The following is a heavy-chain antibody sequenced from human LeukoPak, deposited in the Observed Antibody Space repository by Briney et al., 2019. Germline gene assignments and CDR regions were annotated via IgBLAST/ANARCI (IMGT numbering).Heavy chain of an antibody. CDR3: ARSGELFYNWFDP. Sequence: ASVKVSCKASGYTFTSYDINWVRQATGQGLEWRGWMNPNSGNTGYAQKFQGRVTMTRNTSISTAYMELSSLRSEGTAVYYCARSGELFYNWFDPWGQGTLVTVSS. V-gene: IGHV1-8*01. D-gene: IGHD3-10*01. CDR1: GYTFTSYD. CDR2: MNPNSGNT. J-gene: IGHJ5*02.